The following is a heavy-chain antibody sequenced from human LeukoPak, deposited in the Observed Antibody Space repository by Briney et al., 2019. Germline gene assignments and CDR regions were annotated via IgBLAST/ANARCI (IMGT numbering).Heavy chain of an antibody. CDR2: IYYSGST. CDR3: ARATYYDYSGAFDI. J-gene: IGHJ3*02. CDR1: GGSISSSSYY. D-gene: IGHD3-3*01. Sequence: SETLSLTCTVSGGSISSSSYYWGWIRQPPGKGLEWIGSIYYSGSTYYNPSPKSRVTISVDTSKNQFSLKLSSVTAADTAVYYCARATYYDYSGAFDIWGQGTMVTVSS. V-gene: IGHV4-39*07.